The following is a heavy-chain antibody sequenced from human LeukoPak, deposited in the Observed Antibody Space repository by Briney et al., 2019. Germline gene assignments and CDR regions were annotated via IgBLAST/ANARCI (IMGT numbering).Heavy chain of an antibody. V-gene: IGHV3-53*01. CDR2: IYSGAGT. J-gene: IGHJ4*02. CDR1: GFTVSSTY. CDR3: TRDRSRAEDD. Sequence: PGGSLRLSCAASGFTVSSTYMSWVRQAPGKGLEWVSVIYSGAGTYYADSVKGRFTISRDNSENTLHLQMNSLRGEDTAVYYCTRDRSRAEDDWGQGTLVTVSS. D-gene: IGHD1-14*01.